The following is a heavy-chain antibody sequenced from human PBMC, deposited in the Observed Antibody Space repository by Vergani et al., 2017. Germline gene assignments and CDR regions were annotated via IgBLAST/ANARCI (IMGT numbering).Heavy chain of an antibody. J-gene: IGHJ3*02. CDR1: GYTFTSYY. Sequence: VQLVQSGAEVKKPGASVKVSCKASGYTFTSYYMHWVRPAPGQGLEWMGRIIPIFGTVNHAQNCQGRVTITADESTSTACMELISLRSEHTAIYYCACVEVIEAYKYGILTAYLSRSGAFDIWGQGTMVTVSS. CDR3: ACVEVIEAYKYGILTAYLSRSGAFDI. D-gene: IGHD3-9*01. CDR2: IIPIFGTV. V-gene: IGHV1-69*18.